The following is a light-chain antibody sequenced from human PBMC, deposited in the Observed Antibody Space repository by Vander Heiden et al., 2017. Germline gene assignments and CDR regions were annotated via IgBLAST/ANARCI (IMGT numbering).Light chain of an antibody. CDR1: SSDDGGCND. V-gene: IGLV2-14*03. CDR3: TAYTSRTTWV. J-gene: IGLJ2*01. CDR2: DVS. Sequence: QSALTQPDTVSGSPGQTNAISCTGTSSDDGGCNDVSCYQQHPGNATEVMIYDVSRRPSVVSNRFSGSKSGNTTSLTISARQAEDDANYYCTAYTSRTTWVFGGGTRLTVL.